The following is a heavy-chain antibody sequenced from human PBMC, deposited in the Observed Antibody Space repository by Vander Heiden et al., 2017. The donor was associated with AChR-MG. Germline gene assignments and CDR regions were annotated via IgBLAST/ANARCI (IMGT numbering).Heavy chain of an antibody. D-gene: IGHD3-16*01. J-gene: IGHJ4*02. Sequence: QVQLVESGGGVVQPGRSLRLSGAASGFTFSGYGMHWVRQAPGKGLEWVAVIWYDGSNKYYADSVKGRFTISRDNSKNTLYLQMNSLRAEDTAVYYCGAVGAGLDYWGQGTLVTVSS. CDR1: GFTFSGYG. V-gene: IGHV3-33*01. CDR2: IWYDGSNK. CDR3: GAVGAGLDY.